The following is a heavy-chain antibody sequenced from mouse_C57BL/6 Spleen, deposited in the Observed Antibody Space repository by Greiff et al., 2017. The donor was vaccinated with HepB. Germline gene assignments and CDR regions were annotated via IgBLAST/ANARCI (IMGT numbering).Heavy chain of an antibody. J-gene: IGHJ4*01. CDR1: GFSFNTYA. Sequence: EVMLVESGGGLVQPKGSLKLSCAASGFSFNTYAMNWVRQAPGKGLEWVARIRSKSNNYATYYADSVKDRFTISRDDSESMLYLQMNNLKTEDTAMYYCVRQLGRGDAIDYWGQGTSVTVSS. CDR2: IRSKSNNYAT. V-gene: IGHV10-1*01. D-gene: IGHD4-1*01. CDR3: VRQLGRGDAIDY.